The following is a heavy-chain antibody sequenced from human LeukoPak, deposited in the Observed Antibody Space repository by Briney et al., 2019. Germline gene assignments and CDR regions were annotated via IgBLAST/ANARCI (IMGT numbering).Heavy chain of an antibody. CDR2: INPNSGGT. V-gene: IGHV1-2*02. J-gene: IGHJ4*02. CDR3: ASNTDYYDSSGCFDY. CDR1: GYTFTGYY. Sequence: GASVKVSCKASGYTFTGYYMHWVRQAPGQGLEWMGWINPNSGGTNYAQKFQGRVTTTRDTSISTAYMELSRLRSDDTAVYYCASNTDYYDSSGCFDYWGQGTLVTVSS. D-gene: IGHD3-22*01.